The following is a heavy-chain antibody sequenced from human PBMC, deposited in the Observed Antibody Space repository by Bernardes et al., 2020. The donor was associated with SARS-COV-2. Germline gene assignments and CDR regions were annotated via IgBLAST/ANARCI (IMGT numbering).Heavy chain of an antibody. Sequence: GGSLRLSCAASGFTFSSYAMSWVRQAPGKGLEWVSAISGSGGSTYYADSVKGRFTISRDISKNTLYLQMNSLRAEDTAVYYCAKWLELRLSGQDNWGQGTLVTVSS. D-gene: IGHD1-7*01. V-gene: IGHV3-23*01. CDR3: AKWLELRLSGQDN. J-gene: IGHJ4*02. CDR2: ISGSGGST. CDR1: GFTFSSYA.